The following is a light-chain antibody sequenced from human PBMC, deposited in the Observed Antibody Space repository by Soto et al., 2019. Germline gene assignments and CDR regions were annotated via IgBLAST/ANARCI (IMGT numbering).Light chain of an antibody. V-gene: IGKV1-9*01. Sequence: DIQLTQSPSFLSASVGDRITITCRASQGISSYLAWYQQRPGKAPKLLIYTASPLQSGVPSRFGGSGSGTEFTLTISSLQPEDFATYYCQQVNSFPVTFGGGTKVEIK. CDR3: QQVNSFPVT. CDR2: TAS. J-gene: IGKJ4*01. CDR1: QGISSY.